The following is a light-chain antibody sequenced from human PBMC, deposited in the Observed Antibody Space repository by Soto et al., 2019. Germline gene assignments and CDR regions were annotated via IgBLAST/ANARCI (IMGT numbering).Light chain of an antibody. V-gene: IGLV2-23*01. CDR3: CSYASSRGV. CDR2: EDS. CDR1: SSDFGTYNL. Sequence: QSALTQPASVSGSPGQSITISCTRASSDFGTYNLVSWYQQHPGKAPRLMIYEDSKRPSGVSIRFSGTKSGNTASLTISGLQAEDEADYYCCSYASSRGVFGGGTQLTVL. J-gene: IGLJ3*02.